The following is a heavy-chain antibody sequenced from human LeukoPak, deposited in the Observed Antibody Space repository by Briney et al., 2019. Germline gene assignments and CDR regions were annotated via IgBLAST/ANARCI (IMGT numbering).Heavy chain of an antibody. CDR2: VGIAADT. Sequence: SGGSLRLSCAASGFTFNDHAMHWVRQATGKGLEWVSAVGIAADTFYPGSVKGRFTISRENAKNSLYLQMNSLRVEDTAVYYCVRQKKSHGNFDYWGQGTLVTVSS. J-gene: IGHJ4*02. D-gene: IGHD1-26*01. V-gene: IGHV3-13*01. CDR3: VRQKKSHGNFDY. CDR1: GFTFNDHA.